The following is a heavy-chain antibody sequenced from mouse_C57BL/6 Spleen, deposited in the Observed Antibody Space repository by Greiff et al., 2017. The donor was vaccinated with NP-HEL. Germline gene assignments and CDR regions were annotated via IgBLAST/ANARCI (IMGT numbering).Heavy chain of an antibody. CDR3: ARWYDYDVYYFDY. Sequence: QVHVKQSGAELVRPGTSVKMSCKASGYTFTNYWIGWAKQRPGHGLEWIGDIYPGGGYTNYNEKFKGKATLTADKSSSTAYMQFSSLTSEDSAIYYCARWYDYDVYYFDYWGQGTTLTVSS. V-gene: IGHV1-63*01. D-gene: IGHD2-4*01. CDR2: IYPGGGYT. J-gene: IGHJ2*01. CDR1: GYTFTNYW.